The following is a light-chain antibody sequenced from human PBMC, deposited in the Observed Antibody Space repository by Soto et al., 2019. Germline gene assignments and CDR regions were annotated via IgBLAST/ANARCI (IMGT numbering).Light chain of an antibody. CDR3: MQSIKLPYT. CDR1: QSLLHSDGKTY. Sequence: DIVLTQPQLFLSVTPGQPASISCRSTQSLLHSDGKTYFYWFLQKAGQPPQLLIYEVSNRFSGVSDRLSGSGSGTDFTLKISRVEADDVGIYYCMQSIKLPYTLGQGTRLEI. J-gene: IGKJ5*01. CDR2: EVS. V-gene: IGKV2D-29*01.